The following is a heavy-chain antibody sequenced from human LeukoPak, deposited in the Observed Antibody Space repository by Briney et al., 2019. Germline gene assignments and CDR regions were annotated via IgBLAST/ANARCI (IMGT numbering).Heavy chain of an antibody. Sequence: SETLSLTGTVSGGSISSYYWSWIRQPPGKGLEWTGYIYYSGSTNYNPSLKSRVTISVDTSKNQFSLKLSSVTAADTAVYYCARDLHYYDSSGPIDAFDIWGQGTMVTVSS. J-gene: IGHJ3*02. CDR2: IYYSGST. V-gene: IGHV4-59*01. D-gene: IGHD3-22*01. CDR3: ARDLHYYDSSGPIDAFDI. CDR1: GGSISSYY.